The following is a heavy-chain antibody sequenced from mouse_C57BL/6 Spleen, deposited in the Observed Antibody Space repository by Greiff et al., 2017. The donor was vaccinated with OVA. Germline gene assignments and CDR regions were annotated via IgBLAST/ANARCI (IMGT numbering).Heavy chain of an antibody. D-gene: IGHD6-1*01. Sequence: DVMLVESGGGLVKPGGSLKLSCAASGFTFSSYAMSWVRQTPEQRLEWVASISAGGSYTSYPDNVKGRFTLSRDNAKNNLYLQMSHLKSVDTAMYYGAREGCLGFAYWGQGTLVTVSA. J-gene: IGHJ3*01. CDR3: AREGCLGFAY. V-gene: IGHV5-4*01. CDR1: GFTFSSYA. CDR2: ISAGGSYT.